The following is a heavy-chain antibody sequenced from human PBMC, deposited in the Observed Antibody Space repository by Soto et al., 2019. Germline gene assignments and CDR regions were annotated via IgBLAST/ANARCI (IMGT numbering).Heavy chain of an antibody. CDR2: IYHSGST. CDR1: SGSISSSNW. J-gene: IGHJ6*03. Sequence: PSETLSLTCAVSSGSISSSNWWSWVRQPPGKGLEWIGEIYHSGSTNYNPSLKSRVTISVDKSKNQFSLKLSSVTAADTAVYYCARGATVTVYYYYYYMDVWGKGTTVTVSS. CDR3: ARGATVTVYYYYYYMDV. V-gene: IGHV4-4*02. D-gene: IGHD4-17*01.